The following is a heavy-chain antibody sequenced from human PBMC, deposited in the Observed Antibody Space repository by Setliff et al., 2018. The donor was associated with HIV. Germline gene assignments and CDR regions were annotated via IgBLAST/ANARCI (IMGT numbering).Heavy chain of an antibody. J-gene: IGHJ4*02. CDR3: ASSDGSGSYPFDY. CDR2: IKEDGSEK. D-gene: IGHD1-26*01. V-gene: IGHV3-7*01. CDR1: GFSFSSYW. Sequence: PGGSLRLSCAASGFSFSSYWMTWVRQAPGKGLEWVANIKEDGSEKYYADSVKGRFTISRDNAKNSLYLQMNSLRAEDTGIYYCASSDGSGSYPFDYWGQGTLVTVSS.